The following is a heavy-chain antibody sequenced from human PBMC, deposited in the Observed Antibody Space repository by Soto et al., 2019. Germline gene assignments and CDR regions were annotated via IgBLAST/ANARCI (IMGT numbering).Heavy chain of an antibody. D-gene: IGHD6-6*01. CDR2: ISSDGRET. CDR1: GFTFSDFW. J-gene: IGHJ4*02. V-gene: IGHV3-7*01. CDR3: ARWPRLLDS. Sequence: GGSLRLSCSASGFTFSDFWMNWVRQAPEKGLEWVAYISSDGRETNHVASVKGRFTISRDNAKNSLYLQMNSLRAEDTAVYYCARWPRLLDSWGQGTLVNVSS.